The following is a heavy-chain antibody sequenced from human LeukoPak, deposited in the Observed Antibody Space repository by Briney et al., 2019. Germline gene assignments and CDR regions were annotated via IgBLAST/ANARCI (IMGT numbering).Heavy chain of an antibody. J-gene: IGHJ4*02. V-gene: IGHV3-48*03. CDR1: GFTFSSYE. Sequence: GGSLRLSCAASGFTFSSYEMNWVRQAPGKGLEWVSYISSSGSTIYYADSVKGRFTISRDNAKNSLYLQMNSLRAEDTAMYYCAKVRVVFNWNYAYYFDYWGQGTLVTVSS. D-gene: IGHD1-7*01. CDR2: ISSSGSTI. CDR3: AKVRVVFNWNYAYYFDY.